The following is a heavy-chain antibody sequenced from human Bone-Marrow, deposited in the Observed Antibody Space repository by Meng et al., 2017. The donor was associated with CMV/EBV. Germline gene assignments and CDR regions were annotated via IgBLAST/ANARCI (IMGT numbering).Heavy chain of an antibody. CDR2: ISSSSSYI. Sequence: GESLKISCAASGFTFSSYNMNWVRQAPGKGLEWVSSISSSSSYIYYADSVKGRFTISRDNAKNSLYLQMNSLRAEDTAVYYCARERITMVRGANRYFDYWGQGTLVTVSS. V-gene: IGHV3-21*01. CDR3: ARERITMVRGANRYFDY. D-gene: IGHD3-10*01. J-gene: IGHJ4*02. CDR1: GFTFSSYN.